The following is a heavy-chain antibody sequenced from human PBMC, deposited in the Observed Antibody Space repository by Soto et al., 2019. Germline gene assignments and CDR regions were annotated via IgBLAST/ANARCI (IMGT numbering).Heavy chain of an antibody. CDR1: GYTFTSYA. CDR3: ARDPFIAVAYNWFDP. D-gene: IGHD6-19*01. CDR2: INAGNGNT. Sequence: ASVKVSCKASGYTFTSYAMHWVRQAPGQRLEWMGWINAGNGNTKYSQKFQGRVTITRDTSASPAYMELSSLRSEDTAVYYCARDPFIAVAYNWFDPWGQGTVVTVSS. J-gene: IGHJ5*02. V-gene: IGHV1-3*01.